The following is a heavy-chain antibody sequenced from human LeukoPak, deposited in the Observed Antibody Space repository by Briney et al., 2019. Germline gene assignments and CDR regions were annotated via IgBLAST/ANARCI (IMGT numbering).Heavy chain of an antibody. V-gene: IGHV3-74*01. CDR2: INSDGSST. D-gene: IGHD3-3*02. J-gene: IGHJ4*02. CDR1: GFTFSTNW. CDR3: AREAAVGPAFFDY. Sequence: SGGSLRLSCAASGFTFSTNWMHWARQVPGKGLVWVSRINSDGSSTNYADSVKGRFTISRDNAKNTVYLQMNSLRAEDTAVYFCAREAAVGPAFFDYWGQGTLVTVSS.